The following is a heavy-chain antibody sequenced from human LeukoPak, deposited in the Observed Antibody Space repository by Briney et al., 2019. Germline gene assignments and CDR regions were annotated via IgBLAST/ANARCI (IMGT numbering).Heavy chain of an antibody. V-gene: IGHV4-34*01. Sequence: SETLSLTCAVYGGSFSGYYWSWIRQPPGKGLEWIGEINHSGSTSYNPSLKSRVTISVDTSKNQFSLKLSSVTAADTAVYYCAXXXXXXXXXXXXSGGSCPINWFDPWGQGTLVTVSS. D-gene: IGHD2-15*01. CDR3: AXXXXXXXXXXXXSGGSCPINWFDP. CDR1: GGSFSGYY. CDR2: INHSGST. J-gene: IGHJ5*02.